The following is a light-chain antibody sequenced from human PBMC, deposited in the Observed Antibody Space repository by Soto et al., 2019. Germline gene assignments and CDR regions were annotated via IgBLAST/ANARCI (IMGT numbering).Light chain of an antibody. CDR1: QSVSSS. Sequence: EIVMTQSPATLSVSPGERATLSCRASQSVSSSLAWYQQKPGQAPRLLIYGASTRATGIPARFSGSGSGTEFTLTISSLQSEDFAVYYCQQYNNWPPTFGGGTKVDI. J-gene: IGKJ4*01. V-gene: IGKV3-15*01. CDR2: GAS. CDR3: QQYNNWPPT.